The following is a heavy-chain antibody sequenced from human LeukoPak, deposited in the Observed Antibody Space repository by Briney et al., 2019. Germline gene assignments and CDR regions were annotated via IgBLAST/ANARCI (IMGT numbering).Heavy chain of an antibody. CDR1: GFTFSGSA. V-gene: IGHV3-73*01. CDR3: ASGSTQYSSGWGPYDY. Sequence: GGSLRLSCAASGFTFSGSAMHWVRQASGKGLEWVGRIRGKSSSYATAYDESVKGGFTISRDDSKNTAYLQMNSLKTEDTAVYYCASGSTQYSSGWGPYDYWGQGTLVTVSS. D-gene: IGHD6-19*01. CDR2: IRGKSSSYAT. J-gene: IGHJ4*02.